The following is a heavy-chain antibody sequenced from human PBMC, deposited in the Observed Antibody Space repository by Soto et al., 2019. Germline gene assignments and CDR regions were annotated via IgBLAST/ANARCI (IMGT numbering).Heavy chain of an antibody. Sequence: GASVKVSCKASGGTFSSYAISWVRQAPGQGLEWMGGIIPIFGTANYAQKFQGRVTITADESTSTAYMELSSLRSDDTAVYYCARAPFLGATHFDYWGQGTLVTVLL. J-gene: IGHJ4*02. V-gene: IGHV1-69*13. CDR1: GGTFSSYA. D-gene: IGHD1-26*01. CDR3: ARAPFLGATHFDY. CDR2: IIPIFGTA.